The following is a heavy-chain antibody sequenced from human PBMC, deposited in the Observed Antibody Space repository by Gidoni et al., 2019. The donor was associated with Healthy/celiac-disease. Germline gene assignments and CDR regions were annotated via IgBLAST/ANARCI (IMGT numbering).Heavy chain of an antibody. CDR2: INPSGGST. V-gene: IGHV1-46*01. CDR1: GYTFTSYY. CDR3: MDV. D-gene: IGHD3-10*01. Sequence: QVQLVQSGAEVKKPGASVKVSCKASGYTFTSYYMHWVRQAPGQGLAWMGIINPSGGSTSYAQKFQGRVTMTRDTAVYYCARSGGAGGPGDFDYYYGMDVWGQGTTVTVSS. J-gene: IGHJ6*02.